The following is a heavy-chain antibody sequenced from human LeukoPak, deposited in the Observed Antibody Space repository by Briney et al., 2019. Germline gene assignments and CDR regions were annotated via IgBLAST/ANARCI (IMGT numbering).Heavy chain of an antibody. CDR2: IYPGDSDT. Sequence: GESLKISCKGSGYSFTSYWIGWVRQMPGKGPEWMGIIYPGDSDTRYSPSFQGQVTISADKSISTAYLQWSSLKASDTAMYYCARFTAAYGSGSYSRYGMDVWGQGTTVTVSS. D-gene: IGHD3-10*01. J-gene: IGHJ6*02. V-gene: IGHV5-51*01. CDR3: ARFTAAYGSGSYSRYGMDV. CDR1: GYSFTSYW.